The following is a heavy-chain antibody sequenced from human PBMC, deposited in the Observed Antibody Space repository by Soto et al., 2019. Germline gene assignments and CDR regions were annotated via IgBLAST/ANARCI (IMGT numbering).Heavy chain of an antibody. J-gene: IGHJ5*02. Sequence: SETLSLTCAVSGGSISSSNWWSWVRQPPGKGLEWIGEIYHRGSTNYNPSLKSRVTISVDKSKNQFSLKLSSVTAADTAVYYCARRRGYGIVVVPAGRFDPWGQGTLVTVSS. CDR2: IYHRGST. V-gene: IGHV4-4*02. D-gene: IGHD2-2*01. CDR3: ARRRGYGIVVVPAGRFDP. CDR1: GGSISSSNW.